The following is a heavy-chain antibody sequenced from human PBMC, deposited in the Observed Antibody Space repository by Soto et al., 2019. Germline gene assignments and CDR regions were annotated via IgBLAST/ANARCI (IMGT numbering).Heavy chain of an antibody. Sequence: QTLSLTCAISGDTVSRSSAVWNWIRQSPSRGLEWLGRTYYTSQWNNYYAVSVKSRITINADTSKNQVSLQLNSVTPEDTAVYYCARSVSGTGTEFDPWGQGTTVTVSS. J-gene: IGHJ5*02. CDR3: ARSVSGTGTEFDP. V-gene: IGHV6-1*01. CDR1: GDTVSRSSAV. CDR2: TYYTSQWNN. D-gene: IGHD6-19*01.